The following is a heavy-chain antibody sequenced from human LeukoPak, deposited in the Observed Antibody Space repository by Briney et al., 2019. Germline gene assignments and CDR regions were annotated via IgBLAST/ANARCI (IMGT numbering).Heavy chain of an antibody. CDR2: IYTSGST. Sequence: SETLSLTCTVSGGSISSGSYYWSWIRQPAGKGLEWIGRIYTSGSTNYNPPLKSRVTISVDTSKNQFSLKLSSVTAADTAVYYCARGKRGIAAAFLYYYYYMDVWGKGTTVTVSS. CDR1: GGSISSGSYY. J-gene: IGHJ6*03. V-gene: IGHV4-61*02. D-gene: IGHD6-13*01. CDR3: ARGKRGIAAAFLYYYYYMDV.